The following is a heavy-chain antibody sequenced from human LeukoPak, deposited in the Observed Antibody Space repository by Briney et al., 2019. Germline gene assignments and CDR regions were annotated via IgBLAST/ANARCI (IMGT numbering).Heavy chain of an antibody. CDR1: GYSFTNEW. CDR3: ARVTTVTISPDY. Sequence: GESLKISCKGSGYSFTNEWIGWVRQRPGKGLEWMGIIYLGDSDTRYSLSFQGQVTISADKSISTAYLQWSSLKASDTAMYYCARVTTVTISPDYWGQGTLVTVSS. V-gene: IGHV5-51*01. D-gene: IGHD4-17*01. CDR2: IYLGDSDT. J-gene: IGHJ4*02.